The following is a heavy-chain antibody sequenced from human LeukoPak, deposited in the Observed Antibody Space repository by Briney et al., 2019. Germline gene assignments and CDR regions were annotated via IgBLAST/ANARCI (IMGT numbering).Heavy chain of an antibody. CDR2: ISYDGSNK. J-gene: IGHJ6*02. Sequence: GGSLRLSCAASGFTFSSYAMHWVRQAPGKGLEWVAVISYDGSNKYYADSVKGRFTISRDNSKNTLYLQMNSLRAEDTALYYCAKDGWNDVYYGMDVWGQGTTVTVSS. CDR3: AKDGWNDVYYGMDV. CDR1: GFTFSSYA. V-gene: IGHV3-30*04. D-gene: IGHD1-1*01.